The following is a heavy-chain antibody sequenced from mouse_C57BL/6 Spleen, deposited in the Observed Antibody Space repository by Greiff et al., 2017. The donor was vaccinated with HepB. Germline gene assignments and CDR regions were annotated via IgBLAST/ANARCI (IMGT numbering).Heavy chain of an antibody. CDR3: ARRGRYAMDY. Sequence: PLQPPGPSLFPPLSSFTLSFPSSFSPFPLSFLPFFTPSPLQVLELIGNINPSHGGTNYNEKFKSKATLTVDKSSSTAYMQLSSLTSEDSAVYYCARRGRYAMDYWGQGTSVTVSS. D-gene: IGHD3-3*01. V-gene: IGHV1-53*01. CDR2: INPSHGGT. J-gene: IGHJ4*01. CDR1: FSPFPLSF.